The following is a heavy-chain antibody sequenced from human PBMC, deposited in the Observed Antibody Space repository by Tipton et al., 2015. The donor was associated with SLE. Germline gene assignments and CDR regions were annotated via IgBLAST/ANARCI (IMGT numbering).Heavy chain of an antibody. D-gene: IGHD3-10*01. CDR2: LSYDGSIE. V-gene: IGHV3-30*04. CDR3: ARDKTGGTLVQGRLFLFGMDV. Sequence: SLRLSCAASGFTFSIHAMYWVRQTPGKGLEWVALLSYDGSIEYYGDSVRGRFSISRDNSKNALSLQMNNLGVEDTAVYYCARDKTGGTLVQGRLFLFGMDVWGQGTTVTVSS. CDR1: GFTFSIHA. J-gene: IGHJ6*02.